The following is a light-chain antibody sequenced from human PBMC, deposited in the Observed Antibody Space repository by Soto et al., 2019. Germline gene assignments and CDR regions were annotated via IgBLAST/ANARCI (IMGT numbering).Light chain of an antibody. V-gene: IGLV2-23*01. CDR2: EGS. J-gene: IGLJ2*01. Sequence: QSALTQPASVSGSPGQSITISCTGDSSEVSWYQRHPGKAPKLMIYEGSRRPSGVSDRFSASKSDNTASLTISGLQAEDEADYYCCSYAPSTDFVVFGGGTKVTVL. CDR3: CSYAPSTDFVV. CDR1: SSEV.